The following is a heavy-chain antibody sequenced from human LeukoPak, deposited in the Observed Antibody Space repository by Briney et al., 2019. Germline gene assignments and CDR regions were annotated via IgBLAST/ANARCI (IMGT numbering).Heavy chain of an antibody. CDR1: GYTFTGYY. V-gene: IGHV1-2*02. D-gene: IGHD1-1*01. J-gene: IGHJ6*02. CDR2: INPNSGGT. CDR3: ARGLPWNGYYYYGMDV. Sequence: ASVKVSCKASGYTFTGYYMHWVRQAPGQGLEWMRWINPNSGGTNYAQKFQGRVTMTRDTSISTAYMELSRLRSDDTAVYYCARGLPWNGYYYYGMDVWGQGTTVTVSS.